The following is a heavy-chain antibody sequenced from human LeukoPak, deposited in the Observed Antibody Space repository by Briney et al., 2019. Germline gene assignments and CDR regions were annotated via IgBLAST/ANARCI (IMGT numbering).Heavy chain of an antibody. J-gene: IGHJ4*02. CDR1: GGSISSYY. Sequence: TSETLSLTCTVPGGSISSYYWSWIRQPPGKGLEWIGYIYYSGSTNYNPSLKSRVTISVDTSKNQFSLKLSSVTAADTAVYYCARGIAVAGTLYFDYWGQGTLVTVSS. CDR2: IYYSGST. D-gene: IGHD6-19*01. CDR3: ARGIAVAGTLYFDY. V-gene: IGHV4-59*01.